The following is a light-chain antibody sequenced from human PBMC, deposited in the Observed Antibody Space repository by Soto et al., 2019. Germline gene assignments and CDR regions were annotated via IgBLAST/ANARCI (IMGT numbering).Light chain of an antibody. CDR2: DAS. J-gene: IGKJ1*01. V-gene: IGKV1-5*01. CDR1: QSIGTW. CDR3: HQYKSSPV. Sequence: DIQMTQSHSTLSASVGDRVTITCRASQSIGTWLAWYQQKLGKAPKLLIYDASSLESGVPSRFSGSGSGTEFTLTISSLQPYDSATYYCHQYKSSPVFGQGTQVEIK.